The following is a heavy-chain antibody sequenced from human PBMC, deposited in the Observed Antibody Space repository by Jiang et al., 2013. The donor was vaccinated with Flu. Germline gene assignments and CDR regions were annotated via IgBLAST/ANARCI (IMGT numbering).Heavy chain of an antibody. CDR1: GYTFTGYY. J-gene: IGHJ4*02. Sequence: KKPGASVKVSCKASGYTFTGYYMHWLRQAPGQGLEWMGWISAYNGNTNYAQKLQGRVTMTTDTSTSTAYMELRSLRSDDTAVYYCARDGATYYYDSSGYAQDYWGQGTLVTVSS. CDR3: ARDGATYYYDSSGYAQDY. V-gene: IGHV1-18*04. CDR2: ISAYNGNT. D-gene: IGHD3-22*01.